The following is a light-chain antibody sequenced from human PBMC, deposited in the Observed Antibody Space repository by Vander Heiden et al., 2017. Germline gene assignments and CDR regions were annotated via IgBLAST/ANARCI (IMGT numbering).Light chain of an antibody. Sequence: DIQMTQSPSSLSASVGDRVTIPCRASQSISSYLNWYQQKPGKAPKLLIYAASSLKSGVPSRFSGSGSGTDFTLTISSLQPEDFATYYCQHSDSTPYPFGQGTKLDIK. CDR1: QSISSY. CDR3: QHSDSTPYP. CDR2: AAS. J-gene: IGKJ2*01. V-gene: IGKV1-39*01.